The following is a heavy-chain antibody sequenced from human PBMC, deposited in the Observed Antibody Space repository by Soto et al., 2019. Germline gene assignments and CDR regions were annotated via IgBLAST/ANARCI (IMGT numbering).Heavy chain of an antibody. CDR3: ARLAVGYDSRGYYTDH. CDR2: IYPGDSDA. Sequence: EVQLVQSGAEVKKPGESLKIACEASGFSFDIYWIGWVRQLPGKGPEWMGIIYPGDSDARYSPSFQGQVSFSADKSSSTAYLHWSSLKASDTATYYCARLAVGYDSRGYYTDHWGQGTLVTVSS. J-gene: IGHJ4*02. V-gene: IGHV5-51*03. D-gene: IGHD3-22*01. CDR1: GFSFDIYW.